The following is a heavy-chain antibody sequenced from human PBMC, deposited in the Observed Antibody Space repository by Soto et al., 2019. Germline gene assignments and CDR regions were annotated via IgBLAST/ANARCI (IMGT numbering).Heavy chain of an antibody. CDR2: IYYSGST. V-gene: IGHV4-39*07. CDR3: ARETAMVGDLTGTFDY. Sequence: SETLSLTCTVSGGSISSSSYYWGWIRQPPGKGLEWIGSIYYSGSTYYNPSLKSRVTISVDTSKNQFSLKLSSVTAADTAVYYCARETAMVGDLTGTFDYWGQGTLVTVSS. D-gene: IGHD5-18*01. CDR1: GGSISSSSYY. J-gene: IGHJ4*02.